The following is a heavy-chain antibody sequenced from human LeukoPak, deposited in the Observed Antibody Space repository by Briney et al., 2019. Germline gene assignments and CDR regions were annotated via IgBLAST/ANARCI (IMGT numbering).Heavy chain of an antibody. CDR1: GFTFSSYS. D-gene: IGHD6-6*01. Sequence: GGSLRLSCAASGFTFSSYSMNWVRQAPGKGLEWVSSISSSSSYRYYADSVKGRFTISRDNAKNSLYLQMNSLRAEDTAVYYCARLYSSSSGKAFDIWGQGTMVTVSS. CDR2: ISSSSSYR. J-gene: IGHJ3*02. V-gene: IGHV3-21*01. CDR3: ARLYSSSSGKAFDI.